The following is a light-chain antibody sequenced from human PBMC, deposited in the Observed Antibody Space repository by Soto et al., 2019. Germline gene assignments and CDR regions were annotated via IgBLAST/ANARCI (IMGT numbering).Light chain of an antibody. V-gene: IGKV1-5*03. Sequence: DIQMTKPPSTLSGSVGDRVTITCLASQTISSWLAWYQQKPGKAPKLLIYKASTLKSGVPSRFSGSGSGTEFTLTISSLQPDDFATYYCQHYNSYSEAFGQGTKVDIK. CDR2: KAS. CDR3: QHYNSYSEA. CDR1: QTISSW. J-gene: IGKJ1*01.